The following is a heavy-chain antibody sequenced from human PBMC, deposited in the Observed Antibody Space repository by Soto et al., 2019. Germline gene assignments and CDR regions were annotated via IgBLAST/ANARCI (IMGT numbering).Heavy chain of an antibody. CDR1: GYTFSRYY. D-gene: IGHD2-8*01. Sequence: QVQLVQSGAEVKKPGASVKVSCRTSGYTFSRYYMHWVRQAPGQGLEWMGIINPSSGSPNYAQKFLGRLTVTRDKSTSTVYMELNGLTSEDTAMYYCARGVVVKVYEMEGPDYWGQGTLVTVSS. J-gene: IGHJ4*02. V-gene: IGHV1-46*01. CDR2: INPSSGSP. CDR3: ARGVVVKVYEMEGPDY.